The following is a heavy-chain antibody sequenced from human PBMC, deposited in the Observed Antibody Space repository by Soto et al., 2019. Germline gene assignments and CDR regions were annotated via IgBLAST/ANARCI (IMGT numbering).Heavy chain of an antibody. CDR3: AHYRIVGDYMYYFDS. CDR2: IYWDDDK. D-gene: IGHD4-17*01. J-gene: IGHJ4*02. V-gene: IGHV2-5*02. CDR1: GFSLSTSRVG. Sequence: SGPTLVNPTHTLTLTCTFSGFSLSTSRVGVGWIRQPPGKALEWLALIYWDDDKRYSPSLKTRLTITKDTSKNQVVLTMTNMDPVDTATYCCAHYRIVGDYMYYFDSWGQGTLFTVSS.